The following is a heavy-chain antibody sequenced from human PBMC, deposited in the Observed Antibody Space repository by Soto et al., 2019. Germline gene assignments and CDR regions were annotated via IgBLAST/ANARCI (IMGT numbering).Heavy chain of an antibody. J-gene: IGHJ6*02. V-gene: IGHV4-59*01. CDR1: GGSSSSYY. CDR2: IYYSGST. D-gene: IGHD6-13*01. CDR3: ARDRSIKAATGSGPDYYYYGMEV. Sequence: PSETLSLTCTVSGGSSSSYYWSWIWQPPGKGLEWIGYIYYSGSTNYNPSLKSRVTISVDTSKNQFSLKLNSVTAADTAVYYCARDRSIKAATGSGPDYYYYGMEVWGRGTTVT.